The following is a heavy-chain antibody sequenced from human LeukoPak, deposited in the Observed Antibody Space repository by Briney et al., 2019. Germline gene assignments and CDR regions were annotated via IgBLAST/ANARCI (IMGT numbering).Heavy chain of an antibody. D-gene: IGHD2-2*01. CDR3: ARDSGTVVGAYGFDP. CDR2: ISGYNGNT. J-gene: IGHJ5*02. V-gene: IGHV1-18*01. Sequence: ASVKVSCKASGYTFTSYGISWVRQAPGQGLEWMGWISGYNGNTNYAQKFQDRVTMTTDTTTSTAYMEVRSLRSDDTAIYYCARDSGTVVGAYGFDPWGQGTLVTVSS. CDR1: GYTFTSYG.